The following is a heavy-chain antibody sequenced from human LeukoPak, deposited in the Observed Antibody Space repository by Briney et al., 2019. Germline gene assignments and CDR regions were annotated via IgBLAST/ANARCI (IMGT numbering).Heavy chain of an antibody. Sequence: GGSLRLSCAASGFTFSTYAMSWVRQAPGKGLEWVSAITSSGSNTFYANSVKGRFTISRDNSKNTLYLQMNSLRAEDTAVYYCVKRPGYSSSWYFDYWGQGTLVTVSS. CDR1: GFTFSTYA. V-gene: IGHV3-23*01. J-gene: IGHJ4*02. D-gene: IGHD6-13*01. CDR2: ITSSGSNT. CDR3: VKRPGYSSSWYFDY.